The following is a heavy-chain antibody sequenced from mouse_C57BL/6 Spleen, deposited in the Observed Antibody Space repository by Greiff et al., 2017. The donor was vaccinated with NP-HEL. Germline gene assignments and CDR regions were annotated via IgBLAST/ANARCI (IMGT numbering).Heavy chain of an antibody. CDR1: GYTFTSYT. Sequence: QVQLQQSGAELARPGASVKMSCKASGYTFTSYTMHWVKQRPGQGLEWIGYITPSSGYTKYNQKFKDKATLTADKSSSTAYMQLSSLTSEDSAVYYCARYSSGYYFDYWGQGTTLTVSS. D-gene: IGHD3-2*02. V-gene: IGHV1-4*01. CDR2: ITPSSGYT. CDR3: ARYSSGYYFDY. J-gene: IGHJ2*01.